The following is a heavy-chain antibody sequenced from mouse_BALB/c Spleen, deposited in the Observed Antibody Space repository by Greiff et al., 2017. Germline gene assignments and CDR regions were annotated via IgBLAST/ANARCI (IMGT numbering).Heavy chain of an antibody. V-gene: IGHV1-81*01. D-gene: IGHD2-12*01. CDR2: IYPGSGNT. J-gene: IGHJ4*01. CDR1: GYTFTDYY. CDR3: ARYDYSWAMDY. Sequence: VQLQQSGAELARPGASVKLSCKASGYTFTDYYINWVKQRTGQGLEWIGEIYPGSGNTYYNEKFKGKATLTSDKSSSTAYMELSSLTSEDSAVYYCARYDYSWAMDYWGQGTSVTVSS.